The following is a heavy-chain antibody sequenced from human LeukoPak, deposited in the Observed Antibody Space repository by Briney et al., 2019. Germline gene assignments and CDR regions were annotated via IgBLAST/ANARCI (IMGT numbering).Heavy chain of an antibody. J-gene: IGHJ4*02. Sequence: PGGSLRLSCAASGFTFDDYAMHWVRQAPGKGLEWVSGISWNSGSIGYADSVKGRFTISRDNAKNSLYLQMNSLRAEDTALYYCAKDLDYYYDSSNIDYWGQGTLVTVSS. CDR3: AKDLDYYYDSSNIDY. V-gene: IGHV3-9*01. CDR1: GFTFDDYA. D-gene: IGHD3-22*01. CDR2: ISWNSGSI.